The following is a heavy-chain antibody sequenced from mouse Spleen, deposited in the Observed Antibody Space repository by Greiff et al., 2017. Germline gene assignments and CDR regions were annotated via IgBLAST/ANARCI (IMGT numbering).Heavy chain of an antibody. D-gene: IGHD2-5*01. Sequence: VQLQQSGPELVKPGASVKISCKASGYSFTGYYMNWVKQSPEKSLEWIGEINPSTGGTTYNQKFKAKATLTVDKSSSTAYMQLKSLTSEDSAVYYCARPYYSTMDYWGQGTSVTVSS. CDR3: ARPYYSTMDY. J-gene: IGHJ4*01. V-gene: IGHV1-42*01. CDR1: GYSFTGYY. CDR2: INPSTGGT.